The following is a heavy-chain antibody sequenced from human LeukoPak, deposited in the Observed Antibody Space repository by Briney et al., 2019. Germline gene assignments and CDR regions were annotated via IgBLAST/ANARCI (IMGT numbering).Heavy chain of an antibody. V-gene: IGHV1-18*01. J-gene: IGHJ4*02. D-gene: IGHD5-18*01. CDR3: ARGYELDY. Sequence: ASVTHSCKASGYTFNTYAISWVRQAPGQGLEWMGWSSTYTGNTKYTQKLQERVTMTTDTSTSTAYMELRSLTSDDTAVYYCARGYELDYWGQGTLVTVSS. CDR2: SSTYTGNT. CDR1: GYTFNTYA.